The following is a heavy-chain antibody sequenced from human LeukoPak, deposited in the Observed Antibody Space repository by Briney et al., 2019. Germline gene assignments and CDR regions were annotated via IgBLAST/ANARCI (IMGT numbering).Heavy chain of an antibody. CDR2: IYYSGST. CDR1: GGSISSYY. D-gene: IGHD6-19*01. CDR3: ARATVAGGIYFDY. J-gene: IGHJ4*02. Sequence: SETLSLTCTVSGGSISSYYWSWIRRPPGKGLEWIGYIYYSGSTNYNPSLKSRVTISVDTSKNQFSLKLSSVTAADTAVYYCARATVAGGIYFDYWGQGTLVTVSS. V-gene: IGHV4-59*01.